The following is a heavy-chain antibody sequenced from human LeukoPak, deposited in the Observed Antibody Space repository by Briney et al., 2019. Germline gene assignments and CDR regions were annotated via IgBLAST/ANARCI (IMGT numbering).Heavy chain of an antibody. CDR1: GFTFSSYS. CDR3: AREQDTYYYDSGGHDAFDI. D-gene: IGHD3-22*01. Sequence: PGGSLRLSCAASGFTFSSYSMNWVRQAPGKGLEWVSSISSSSSYIYYADSVKGRFTISRDNAKNSLYLQMNSLRAEDTAVYYCAREQDTYYYDSGGHDAFDIWGQGTMVTVSS. CDR2: ISSSSSYI. V-gene: IGHV3-21*01. J-gene: IGHJ3*02.